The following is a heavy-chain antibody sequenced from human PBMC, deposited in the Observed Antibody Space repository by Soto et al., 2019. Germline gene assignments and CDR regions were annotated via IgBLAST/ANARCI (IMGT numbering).Heavy chain of an antibody. CDR1: GYTFTSYA. CDR2: NNAGNGNT. Sequence: QVQLVQSGAEVKKPGASVKVSCKASGYTFTSYAMHWVRQAPGQRLEWMGWNNAGNGNTKYSQKFQGRVTITRDTSASTAYMELSSLRSEDTAVYYCASIAARPGYYYYYYGMDVWGQGTTVTVSS. J-gene: IGHJ6*02. V-gene: IGHV1-3*01. D-gene: IGHD6-6*01. CDR3: ASIAARPGYYYYYYGMDV.